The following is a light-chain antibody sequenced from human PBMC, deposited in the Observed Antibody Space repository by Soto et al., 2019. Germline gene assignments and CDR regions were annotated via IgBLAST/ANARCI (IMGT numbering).Light chain of an antibody. J-gene: IGLJ2*01. V-gene: IGLV2-18*02. CDR2: EVS. CDR1: SSDVGNYNR. Sequence: QSALTQPASVSGSPGQSITISCTGTSSDVGNYNRVSWYQQPPGTAPKLIIYEVSNRPSGVPDRFSGSKSGNTASLTISGLQAEDEADYYCSSYTGSSTLDAIFGGGTQLTVL. CDR3: SSYTGSSTLDAI.